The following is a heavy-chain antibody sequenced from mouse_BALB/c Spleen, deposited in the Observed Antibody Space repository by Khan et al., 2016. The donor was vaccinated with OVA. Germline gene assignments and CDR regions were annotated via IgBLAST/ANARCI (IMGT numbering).Heavy chain of an antibody. CDR2: INTHSGVP. CDR1: GYTFTTAG. J-gene: IGHJ4*01. CDR3: ARGGAGYYRNEGGAMEY. D-gene: IGHD2-5*01. Sequence: LVESGPELKKPGETVRISCKASGYTFTTAGIQWVQKMPGKGLKWIGWINTHSGVPKYAEDFKGRFAFSLEISVNTAYLQITNLKNEDTATXFCARGGAGYYRNEGGAMEYWGQGTSVNVSS. V-gene: IGHV9-4*02.